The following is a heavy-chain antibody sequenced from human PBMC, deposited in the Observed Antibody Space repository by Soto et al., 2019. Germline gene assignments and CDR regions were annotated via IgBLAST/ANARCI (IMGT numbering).Heavy chain of an antibody. CDR2: ISSNGGST. CDR3: ARWAGIAAARDD. D-gene: IGHD6-25*01. J-gene: IGHJ4*02. V-gene: IGHV3-64*01. CDR1: GFTFSSYA. Sequence: GGSLRLSCAASGFTFSSYAMHWVRQAPGKGLEYVSAISSNGGSTYYANSVKGRFTISRDNSKNTLYLQMGSLRAEDMAVYYCARWAGIAAARDDSGQGTLVTGSS.